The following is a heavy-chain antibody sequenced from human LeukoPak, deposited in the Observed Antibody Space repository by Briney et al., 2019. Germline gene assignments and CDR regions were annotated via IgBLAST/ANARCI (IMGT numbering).Heavy chain of an antibody. CDR1: GGTFSSYA. D-gene: IGHD6-13*01. CDR2: IIPIFGTA. CDR3: ASSYTRGSSSWLDYGMDV. Sequence: SVKVSCKASGGTFSSYAISWVRQAPGQGLEWMGGIIPIFGTANYARKFQGRVTITADESTSTAYMELSSLRSEDTAVYYCASSYTRGSSSWLDYGMDVWGQGTTVTVSS. V-gene: IGHV1-69*13. J-gene: IGHJ6*02.